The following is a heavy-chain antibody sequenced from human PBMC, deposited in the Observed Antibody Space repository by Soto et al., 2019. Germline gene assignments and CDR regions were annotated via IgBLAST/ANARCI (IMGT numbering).Heavy chain of an antibody. CDR2: ISGSGGST. Sequence: GGSLRLSCAASGFTFSSYAMSWVRQAPGKGLEWVSAISGSGGSTYYADSVKGRFTISRDNSKNTLYLQMNSLRAEDTAVYYCAKSSPTEITIFGVVIPGWFDPWGQGTLVTVSS. CDR3: AKSSPTEITIFGVVIPGWFDP. D-gene: IGHD3-3*01. V-gene: IGHV3-23*01. J-gene: IGHJ5*02. CDR1: GFTFSSYA.